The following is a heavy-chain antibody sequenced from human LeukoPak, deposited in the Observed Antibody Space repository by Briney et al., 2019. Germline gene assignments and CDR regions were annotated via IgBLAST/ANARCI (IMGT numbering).Heavy chain of an antibody. Sequence: GGSLRLSCAASGFTVSRYEMNWVRQAPGRGLEWVSYISSSGTTIYYADSVKGRFSISRDNSKNTLYLQMNSLRAEDTAVYYCARDWSYGAFDYWGQGTLVTVSS. CDR3: ARDWSYGAFDY. V-gene: IGHV3-48*03. J-gene: IGHJ4*02. CDR1: GFTVSRYE. D-gene: IGHD5-18*01. CDR2: ISSSGTTI.